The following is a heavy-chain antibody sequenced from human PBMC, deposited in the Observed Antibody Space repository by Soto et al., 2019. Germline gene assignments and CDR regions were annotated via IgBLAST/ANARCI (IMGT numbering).Heavy chain of an antibody. J-gene: IGHJ4*02. V-gene: IGHV4-39*01. CDR2: IYYSGST. CDR1: GGSISSSSYY. CDR3: ARNSEVGGIDY. Sequence: QLQLQESGPGLVKPSETLSLTCTVSGGSISSSSYYWGWIRQPPGKGLEWIGSIYYSGSTYYNPSLKSRVTISVDTSKNQFSLKLSAVTAADTAVYYCARNSEVGGIDYWGQGTLVTVSS.